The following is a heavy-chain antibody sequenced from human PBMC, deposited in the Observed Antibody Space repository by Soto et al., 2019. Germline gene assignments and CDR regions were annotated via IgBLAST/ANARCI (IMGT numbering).Heavy chain of an antibody. V-gene: IGHV3-23*01. CDR2: ISGSGGNT. J-gene: IGHJ4*02. Sequence: GRYLKICCAASEVTFDSDGMTWVVLCPGEGLQWVYAISGSGGNTYYADSVKGRFTISRDSSKNTLYLQMNSLRAEDTAGYYCSKGNRHSPYYSHYWGQATLATVS. D-gene: IGHD3-10*01. CDR3: SKGNRHSPYYSHY. CDR1: EVTFDSDG.